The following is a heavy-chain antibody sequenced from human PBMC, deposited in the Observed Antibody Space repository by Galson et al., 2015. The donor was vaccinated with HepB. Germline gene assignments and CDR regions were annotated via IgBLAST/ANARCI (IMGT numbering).Heavy chain of an antibody. CDR2: IDPSDSYT. Sequence: QSGAEVKKPGESLRISCKGSGYSFTSYWISWVRQMPGKGLEWMGRIDPSDSYTNYSPSFQGHVTISADKSISTAYLQWSSLKASDTAMYYCARHLSYYDSSGYYYVFDYWGQGTLVTVSS. V-gene: IGHV5-10-1*01. D-gene: IGHD3-22*01. CDR1: GYSFTSYW. CDR3: ARHLSYYDSSGYYYVFDY. J-gene: IGHJ4*02.